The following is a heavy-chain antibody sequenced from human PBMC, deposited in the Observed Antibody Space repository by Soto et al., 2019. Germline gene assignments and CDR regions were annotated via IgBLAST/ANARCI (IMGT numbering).Heavy chain of an antibody. J-gene: IGHJ6*02. V-gene: IGHV1-18*01. CDR1: LYAKSSYR. Sequence: LVTGAWTAVLYAKSSYRVSWRIKAHGQGLEWMGWISAYNGNTNYAQKLQGRVTMTTDTSTSTAYMELRSLRSDDTAVYYCARDTNYDSSGYYSHYYGMDVWGQGTTVTVS. D-gene: IGHD3-22*01. CDR3: ARDTNYDSSGYYSHYYGMDV. CDR2: ISAYNGNT.